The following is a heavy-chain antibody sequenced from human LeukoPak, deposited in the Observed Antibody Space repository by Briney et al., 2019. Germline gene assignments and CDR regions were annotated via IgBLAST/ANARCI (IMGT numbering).Heavy chain of an antibody. V-gene: IGHV3-23*01. CDR3: AKSGLNRFDY. CDR2: ISGSGGST. J-gene: IGHJ4*02. Sequence: GGSLRLSCDASGFSINTYTMYWVRQAPGKGLEWVSAISGSGGSTYYADSVKGRFTISRDNSKNTLYLQMNSLRAEDTAVYYCAKSGLNRFDYWGQGTLVTVSS. CDR1: GFSINTYT. D-gene: IGHD2-15*01.